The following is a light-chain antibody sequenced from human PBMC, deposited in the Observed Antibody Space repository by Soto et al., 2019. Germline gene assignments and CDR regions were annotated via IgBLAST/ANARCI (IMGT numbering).Light chain of an antibody. CDR2: EVT. CDR1: GSDIAGYNY. CDR3: CSFAGSGTQYV. Sequence: QSALTQPASVSGSLGQSITISCTGTGSDIAGYNYISWYQQLPGKAPKLMIYEVTIRPSGISNRFSGSKSGNTASLTISGLQAEDEADYYCCSFAGSGTQYVFGTGTKLTVL. J-gene: IGLJ1*01. V-gene: IGLV2-14*01.